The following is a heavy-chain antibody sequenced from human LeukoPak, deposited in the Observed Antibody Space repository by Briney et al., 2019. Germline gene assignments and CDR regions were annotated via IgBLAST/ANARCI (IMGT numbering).Heavy chain of an antibody. V-gene: IGHV1-69*13. CDR1: GYTFTSYA. D-gene: IGHD2-2*01. CDR3: ASGYCSSTSCWGMGFDP. CDR2: IIPIFGTA. Sequence: GASVKVSCKASGYTFTSYAMNWVRQAPGQGLEWMGGIIPIFGTANYAQKFQGRVTITADESTSTAYMELSSLRSEDTAVYYCASGYCSSTSCWGMGFDPWGQGTLVTVSS. J-gene: IGHJ5*02.